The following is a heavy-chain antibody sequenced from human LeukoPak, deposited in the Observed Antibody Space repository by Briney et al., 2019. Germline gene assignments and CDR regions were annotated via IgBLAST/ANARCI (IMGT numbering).Heavy chain of an antibody. CDR2: ISGSGGST. CDR1: GFTFSSYA. D-gene: IGHD2-15*01. J-gene: IGHJ4*02. Sequence: GGSLRLSCAASGFTFSSYAMSWVRQAPGKGLEWVSAISGSGGSTYYADSVKGRFTISRDNSKNTLYLQMNSLRAEDTAVYYCAKDEGWVVVVAATRDYWGRGTLVTVSS. V-gene: IGHV3-23*01. CDR3: AKDEGWVVVVAATRDY.